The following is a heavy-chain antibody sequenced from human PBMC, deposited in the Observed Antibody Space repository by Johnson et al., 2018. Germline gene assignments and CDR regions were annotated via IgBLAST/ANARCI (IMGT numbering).Heavy chain of an antibody. CDR3: GRHRPTTHGVDF. CDR1: GFVFSSYG. D-gene: IGHD1-1*01. CDR2: ISYDGSNQ. V-gene: IGHV3-33*05. J-gene: IGHJ4*02. Sequence: QVQLVQSGGVVVQPGRSXRLSCAASGFVFSSYGMHWVRQAPGKGLEWLTFISYDGSNQYYADSVKGRFTISRDNAKRLVFLQLNSPRVGDTAGYYCGRHRPTTHGVDFWGVGTLVTVSS.